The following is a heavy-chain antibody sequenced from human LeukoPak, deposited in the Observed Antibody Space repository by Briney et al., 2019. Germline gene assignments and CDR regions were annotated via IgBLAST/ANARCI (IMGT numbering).Heavy chain of an antibody. J-gene: IGHJ4*02. CDR1: GGSISSSSYY. CDR3: ARLGASGSYVDY. CDR2: IYYSGST. V-gene: IGHV4-39*01. D-gene: IGHD1-26*01. Sequence: SETLSLTCTVSGGSISSSSYYWGWIRQPPGKGLEWIGSIYYSGSTYYNPSPKSRVTISVDTSKNQFSLKLSSVTAADTAVYYCARLGASGSYVDYWGQGTLVTVSS.